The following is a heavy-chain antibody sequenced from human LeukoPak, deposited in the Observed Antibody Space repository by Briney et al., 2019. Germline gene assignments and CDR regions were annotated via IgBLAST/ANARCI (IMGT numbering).Heavy chain of an antibody. CDR2: INHSGST. CDR1: GGSISSSSYY. D-gene: IGHD3-22*01. Sequence: SETLSLTCTVSGGSISSSSYYWSWIRQPPGKGLEWIGEINHSGSTYYNPSLKSRVTIPVDTSKNQLSLKLSSVTAADTAVYYCARAGGDRSGYSFDYWGQGTLVTVSS. J-gene: IGHJ4*02. V-gene: IGHV4-39*07. CDR3: ARAGGDRSGYSFDY.